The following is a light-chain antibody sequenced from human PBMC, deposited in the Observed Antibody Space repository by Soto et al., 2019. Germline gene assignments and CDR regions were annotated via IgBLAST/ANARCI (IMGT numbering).Light chain of an antibody. Sequence: QSVLTQPPSVSGAPGQRVTISCTGSSSNIGAGYDVHWYQQLPGTAPKVLIHGNSNRPSGVPDRFSGSKSGTSASLAITGLQAEDEADYYSATWIDSLYTYVFGTGTKVKVL. J-gene: IGLJ1*01. CDR2: GNS. V-gene: IGLV1-40*01. CDR3: ATWIDSLYTYV. CDR1: SSNIGAGYD.